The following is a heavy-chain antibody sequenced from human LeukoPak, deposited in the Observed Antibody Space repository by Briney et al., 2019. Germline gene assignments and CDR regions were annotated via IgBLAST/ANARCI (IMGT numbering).Heavy chain of an antibody. CDR3: ARRGYDILTGYAEFFAY. CDR2: IYTSGST. D-gene: IGHD3-9*01. CDR1: GGSISSYY. Sequence: PSETLSLTCTVSGGSISSYYWSWIRQPAGKGLEWIGRIYTSGSTNYNPCLKSRVTMSVDTSKNQFSLKLSSVTAADTAVYYCARRGYDILTGYAEFFAYWGQGTLVTVSS. V-gene: IGHV4-4*07. J-gene: IGHJ4*02.